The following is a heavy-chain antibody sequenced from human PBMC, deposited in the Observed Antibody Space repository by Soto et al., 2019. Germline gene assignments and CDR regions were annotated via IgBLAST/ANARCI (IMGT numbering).Heavy chain of an antibody. CDR3: EXDRXXXSGXXDY. CDR1: GHTFTSHG. V-gene: IGHV1-3*04. Sequence: VKVSCKASGHTFTSHGVHWVRQAPGQGLEWMVWITTANCETKYSKKFQDRVVITRDTSANTAYLELGSLTSEDTAVFFCEXDRXXXSGXXDYXGXXTLXXVXS. CDR2: ITTANCET. D-gene: IGHD3-10*01. J-gene: IGHJ4*01.